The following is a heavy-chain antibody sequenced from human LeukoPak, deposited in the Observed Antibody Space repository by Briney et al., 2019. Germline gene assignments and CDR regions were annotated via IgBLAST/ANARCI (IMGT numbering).Heavy chain of an antibody. CDR1: GFTFDDYA. CDR3: ARDLGEMATRFFDY. V-gene: IGHV3-9*01. Sequence: PGGSLRLSCAASGFTFDDYAMHWVRQAPGKGLEWVSGISWNSGSIGYADSVKGRFTISRDNAKNSLYLQMNSLRAEDTAVYYCARDLGEMATRFFDYWGQGTLVTVSP. D-gene: IGHD5-24*01. J-gene: IGHJ4*02. CDR2: ISWNSGSI.